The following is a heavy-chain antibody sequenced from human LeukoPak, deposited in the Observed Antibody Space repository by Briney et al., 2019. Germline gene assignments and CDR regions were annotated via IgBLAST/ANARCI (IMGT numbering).Heavy chain of an antibody. CDR3: ARDREGYCSSTSCYPSNWFDP. J-gene: IGHJ5*02. CDR2: IIPIFGTA. D-gene: IGHD2-2*01. CDR1: GGTFSSYA. Sequence: SVKVSCKASGGTFSSYAISWVRQAPGQGLEWMGGIIPIFGTANYAQKFQGRVTITADKSTSTAYMELSSLRSEDTAVYYCARDREGYCSSTSCYPSNWFDPWGQGTLVTVSS. V-gene: IGHV1-69*06.